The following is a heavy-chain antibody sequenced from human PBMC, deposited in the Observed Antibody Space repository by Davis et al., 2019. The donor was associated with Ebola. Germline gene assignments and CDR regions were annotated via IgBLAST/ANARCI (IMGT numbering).Heavy chain of an antibody. CDR3: AKDYDFWSGYHFDY. V-gene: IGHV3-23*01. J-gene: IGHJ4*02. CDR2: ISGSGGST. CDR1: GFTFSSYA. D-gene: IGHD3-3*01. Sequence: GESLKISCAASGFTFSSYAMSWVRQAPGKGLEWVSAISGSGGSTYYADSVKGRFTISRDNSKNTLYLQMNSLRAEDTAVYYCAKDYDFWSGYHFDYWGQGTLVTVSS.